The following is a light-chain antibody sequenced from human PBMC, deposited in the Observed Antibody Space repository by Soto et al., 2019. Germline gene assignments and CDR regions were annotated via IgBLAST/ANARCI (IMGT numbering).Light chain of an antibody. CDR2: DAF. V-gene: IGKV1-5*01. CDR3: QHYTLYSAS. J-gene: IGKJ3*01. CDR1: QNIFTY. Sequence: DIHMTQSPSTLSASVGDRVTISCRASQNIFTYLAWYQQKPGKAPKLLIFDAFTLQSGVPPRFSGSGSGTEFTLTISSLQPDDFATYYCQHYTLYSASFGPGTKVDIK.